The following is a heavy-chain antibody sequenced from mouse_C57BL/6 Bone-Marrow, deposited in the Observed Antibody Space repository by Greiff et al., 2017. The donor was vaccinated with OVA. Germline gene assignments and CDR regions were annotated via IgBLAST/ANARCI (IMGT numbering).Heavy chain of an antibody. V-gene: IGHV14-4*01. CDR2: IDPENGDT. D-gene: IGHD1-1*01. CDR3: TTIFITTNY. Sequence: EVQLQQSGAELVRPGASVKLSCTASGFNIKDDYMHWVKQRPEQGLEWIGWIDPENGDTEYASKFQGKATITADTSSNTAYLQLSSLTSEDTAVYYCTTIFITTNYWGQGTTLTVSS. CDR1: GFNIKDDY. J-gene: IGHJ2*01.